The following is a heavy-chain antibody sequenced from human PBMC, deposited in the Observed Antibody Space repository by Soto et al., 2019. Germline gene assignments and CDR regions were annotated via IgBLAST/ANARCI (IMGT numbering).Heavy chain of an antibody. CDR2: IYWDDDT. CDR1: GFSLSSGGVGG. Sequence: QITLKESGPPLVNPTQPLTLTCSFSGFSLSSGGVGGVGWIRQPPGKALEWLAIIYWDDDTRYRPSLRKRLSITKDTSKNQVVLTMTNMDPVDTATYYCTYAPLGSSSRLDYWGQGTLVPVSS. D-gene: IGHD6-6*01. J-gene: IGHJ4*02. V-gene: IGHV2-5*02. CDR3: TYAPLGSSSRLDY.